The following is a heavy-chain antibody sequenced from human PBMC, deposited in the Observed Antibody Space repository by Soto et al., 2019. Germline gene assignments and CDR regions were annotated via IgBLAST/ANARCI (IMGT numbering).Heavy chain of an antibody. CDR1: GYTFTSYY. CDR2: INPSGGST. Sequence: QVQLVQSGAEVKKPGASVKVSCKASGYTFTSYYMHWVRQAPGQGLEWMGIINPSGGSTSYAQKFQGRVTMTRDTSTSTVYMELSSLRSEDTAVYYCARDVGYCSGGSCYRGSDYFDYWGQGTLVTVSS. V-gene: IGHV1-46*01. CDR3: ARDVGYCSGGSCYRGSDYFDY. J-gene: IGHJ4*02. D-gene: IGHD2-15*01.